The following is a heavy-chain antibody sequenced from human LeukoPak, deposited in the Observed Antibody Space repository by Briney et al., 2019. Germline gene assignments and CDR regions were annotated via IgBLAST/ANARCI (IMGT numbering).Heavy chain of an antibody. Sequence: PSETLSLSCTVSGGSISSSYWSWVRQPPGQGLEWIGYIYYSGGTNYNPSLKSRVTVSVDTSQNQFSLNLSSVTAADTAVYYCARGSYSSGWYRDDYWGQGTLVTVSS. J-gene: IGHJ4*02. D-gene: IGHD6-19*01. CDR2: IYYSGGT. CDR3: ARGSYSSGWYRDDY. V-gene: IGHV4-59*01. CDR1: GGSISSSY.